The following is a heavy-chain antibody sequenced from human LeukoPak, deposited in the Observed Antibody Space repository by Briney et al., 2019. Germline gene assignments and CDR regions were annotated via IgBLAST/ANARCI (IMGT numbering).Heavy chain of an antibody. J-gene: IGHJ3*01. V-gene: IGHV3-23*01. CDR3: AKLMRHMMEDVLDL. CDR1: DFAFTSFG. D-gene: IGHD3-16*01. Sequence: GGSLTLSCTASDFAFTSFGMSWVRQVPGTGLEWVSFISATGLSTNYADSVKGRFTVSRDNSKNTLYLQMNSLRAADTAVYYCAKLMRHMMEDVLDLWGQGTVVTVSS. CDR2: ISATGLST.